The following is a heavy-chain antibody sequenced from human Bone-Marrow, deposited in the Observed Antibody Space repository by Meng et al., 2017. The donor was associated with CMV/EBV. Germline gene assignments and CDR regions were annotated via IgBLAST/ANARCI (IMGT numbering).Heavy chain of an antibody. D-gene: IGHD3-10*01. Sequence: MASCKTSGYTFTRYDVHWVRQATGHGLEWMGWMNPNSGNTGYLQKFQDRVTMTRNTPISTAYMELSSLTSEDTAIYYCARFASGSSTNWGQGTLVTVSS. CDR2: MNPNSGNT. V-gene: IGHV1-8*01. CDR3: ARFASGSSTN. J-gene: IGHJ4*02. CDR1: GYTFTRYD.